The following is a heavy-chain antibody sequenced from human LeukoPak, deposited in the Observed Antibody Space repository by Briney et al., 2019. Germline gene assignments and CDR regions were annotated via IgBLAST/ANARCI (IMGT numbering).Heavy chain of an antibody. V-gene: IGHV4-39*01. J-gene: IGHJ4*02. CDR3: ARGYGSGSYRHFDY. Sequence: SETLSLTCTVSGGSISSSSYYWGWIRQPPGKGLEWIGSIYYSGSTYYNQSPKSRVTISVDTSKNQFSLKLSSVTAADTAVYYCARGYGSGSYRHFDYWGQGTLVTVSS. CDR1: GGSISSSSYY. CDR2: IYYSGST. D-gene: IGHD3-10*01.